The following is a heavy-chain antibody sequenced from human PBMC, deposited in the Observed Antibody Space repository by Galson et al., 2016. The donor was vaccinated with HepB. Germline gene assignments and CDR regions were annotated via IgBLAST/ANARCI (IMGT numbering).Heavy chain of an antibody. CDR3: ARAVTTADAY. V-gene: IGHV3-7*04. Sequence: SLRLSCAASGFTFSKYWMTWVRQAPGKGLEWVASIKQDGSEKCYVDSAKGRFAISRDNAENSVLLQMNSLRAEDTAVYYCARAVTTADAYWGQGTLVTVSS. CDR1: GFTFSKYW. J-gene: IGHJ4*02. CDR2: IKQDGSEK. D-gene: IGHD1-14*01.